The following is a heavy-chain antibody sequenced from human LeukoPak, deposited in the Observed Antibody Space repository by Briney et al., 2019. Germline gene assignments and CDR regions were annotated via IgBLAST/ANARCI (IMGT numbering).Heavy chain of an antibody. Sequence: GGSLRLSCAAAGFTFSNYWMSWVRQAPGKGLEWVANIKYDGSDKYYVDSVRGRFTISRDNAKNSLFLQMNSLRAEDTAVYYCAREAGRRYFDWLLHDTDYWGQGTLVTVSS. CDR3: AREAGRRYFDWLLHDTDY. J-gene: IGHJ4*02. CDR2: IKYDGSDK. V-gene: IGHV3-7*01. D-gene: IGHD3-9*01. CDR1: GFTFSNYW.